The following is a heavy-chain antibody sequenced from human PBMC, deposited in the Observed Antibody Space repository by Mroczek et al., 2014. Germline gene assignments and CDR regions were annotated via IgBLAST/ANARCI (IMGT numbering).Heavy chain of an antibody. CDR3: ARGRELLSFDY. V-gene: IGHV3-30-3*01. J-gene: IGHJ4*02. CDR1: IHFSSYA. D-gene: IGHD1-26*01. CDR2: ISYDGSNK. Sequence: GEGVVQPGRALETXLCSLWIHFSSYAMHWVRQAPGKGLEWVAVISYDGSNKYYADSVKGRFTISRDNSKNTLYLQMNSLRAEDTAVYYCARGRELLSFDYWGQGTLGHPSP.